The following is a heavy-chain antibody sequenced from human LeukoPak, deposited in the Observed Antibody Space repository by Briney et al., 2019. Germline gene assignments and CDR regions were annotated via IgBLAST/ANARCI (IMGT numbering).Heavy chain of an antibody. V-gene: IGHV3-33*01. Sequence: SLILSCAASGFTTSVYIIHGVRHPPQKGLEWVSVIWNDGSNKYYADSVKGRFTISRDNSRNTLYLQMNSLRVEDTAVYYCARAVGPFDYWGQGTLVTVSS. CDR2: IWNDGSNK. D-gene: IGHD2-15*01. J-gene: IGHJ4*02. CDR1: GFTTSVYI. CDR3: ARAVGPFDY.